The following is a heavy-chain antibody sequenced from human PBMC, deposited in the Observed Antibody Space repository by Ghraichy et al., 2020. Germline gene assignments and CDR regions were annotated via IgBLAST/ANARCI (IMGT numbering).Heavy chain of an antibody. V-gene: IGHV3-23*01. D-gene: IGHD4-17*01. CDR2: ITGSGVSI. Sequence: GSLRLSCIVSGFTSSSFAMTWVRQAPGKGLEWVSAITGSGVSINYGDSVKGRFTISRDNSKNTVFLQMNSLRVEDTAIYYCARVPGPVTTSGIDYWGQGTLVTGSS. CDR3: ARVPGPVTTSGIDY. J-gene: IGHJ4*02. CDR1: GFTSSSFA.